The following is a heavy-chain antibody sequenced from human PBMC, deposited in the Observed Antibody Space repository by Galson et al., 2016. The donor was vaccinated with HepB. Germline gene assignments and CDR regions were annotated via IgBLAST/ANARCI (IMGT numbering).Heavy chain of an antibody. CDR3: ARQSQMARTVFDY. V-gene: IGHV3-7*01. CDR1: GFTFKEYW. D-gene: IGHD5-24*01. J-gene: IGHJ4*02. CDR2: IKQDGNAI. Sequence: SLRLSCAASGFTFKEYWMSWVRQAPGNGLEWVANIKQDGNAIHYVDFVKGRFTISRDNAKTSSFLQMNSLRAEDTAVYYCARQSQMARTVFDYRGQGTLVTVSS.